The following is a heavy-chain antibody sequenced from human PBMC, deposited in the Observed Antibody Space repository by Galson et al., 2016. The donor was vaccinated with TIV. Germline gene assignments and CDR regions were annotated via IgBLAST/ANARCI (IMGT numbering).Heavy chain of an antibody. D-gene: IGHD3-10*01. CDR3: ARPSRSCRGFSYYYYMDV. V-gene: IGHV1-69*13. Sequence: SVKVSCKASGGTFNIYAISWVRQAPGQGLEWMGGILPIFGAATYAQKFQGRVTITADESTNTAYMELSSLKSDDTAMYYCARPSRSCRGFSYYYYMDVWGKGTTVTVSS. CDR2: ILPIFGAA. J-gene: IGHJ6*03. CDR1: GGTFNIYA.